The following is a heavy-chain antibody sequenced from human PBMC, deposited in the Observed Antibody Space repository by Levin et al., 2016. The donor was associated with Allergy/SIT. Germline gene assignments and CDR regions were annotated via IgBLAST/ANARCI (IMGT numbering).Heavy chain of an antibody. Sequence: ASVKVSCKASGYTFTSHWMHWVRQAPGQGLEWMGVINPSGSGTIYAQKFQGRVTMTRDTSTSTDYLEMSNLRFDDTAVYYCARDSSAWYGSTPSWWLDPWGQGTLVSVSS. CDR3: ARDSSAWYGSTPSWWLDP. D-gene: IGHD6-19*01. V-gene: IGHV1-46*01. CDR2: INPSGSGT. J-gene: IGHJ5*02. CDR1: GYTFTSHW.